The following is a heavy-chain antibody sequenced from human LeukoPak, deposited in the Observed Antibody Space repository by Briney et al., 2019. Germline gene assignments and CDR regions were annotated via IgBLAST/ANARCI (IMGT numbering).Heavy chain of an antibody. Sequence: SVKVSCKASGGTFSSYAISWVRQAPGQGLEWMGGIIPIFGTANYAQKFQGRVTITADESTSTAYMELSSLRSEDTVVYYCARGYYYGSGREDGMDVWGKGTTVTVSS. V-gene: IGHV1-69*13. CDR2: IIPIFGTA. CDR3: ARGYYYGSGREDGMDV. J-gene: IGHJ6*04. D-gene: IGHD3-10*01. CDR1: GGTFSSYA.